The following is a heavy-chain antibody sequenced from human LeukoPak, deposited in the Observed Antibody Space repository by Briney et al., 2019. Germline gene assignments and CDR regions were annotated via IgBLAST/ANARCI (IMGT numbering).Heavy chain of an antibody. V-gene: IGHV3-7*01. J-gene: IGHJ4*02. CDR3: MTYSGY. Sequence: GGSLRLSCAASGFTFSSYWMNWVRQAPGKGLEWVANIKEDGSERYYVDSVKSRFTISRDNAKNSLYPQMNSLRAEDTAVYYCMTYSGYWGQGTLVTVSS. D-gene: IGHD2-15*01. CDR2: IKEDGSER. CDR1: GFTFSSYW.